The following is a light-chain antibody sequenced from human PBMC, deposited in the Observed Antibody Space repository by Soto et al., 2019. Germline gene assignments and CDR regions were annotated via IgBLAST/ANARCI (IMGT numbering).Light chain of an antibody. CDR1: QSMSRN. J-gene: IGKJ1*01. CDR2: GAS. V-gene: IGKV3-15*01. Sequence: EIVVTQSPATRSDARRGGHARTSRASQSMSRNLAWYQQRPGQAPRIIIYGASTRATGIPARFSGSVSGTDVTITISSLQSEDGSVYYCQQSNKGPVTFGQGTKVDIK. CDR3: QQSNKGPVT.